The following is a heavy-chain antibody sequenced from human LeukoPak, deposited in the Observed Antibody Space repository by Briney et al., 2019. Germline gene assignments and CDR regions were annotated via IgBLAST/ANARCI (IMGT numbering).Heavy chain of an antibody. CDR2: VYYSGST. CDR3: AREMVNGNWFDP. Sequence: SETLSLTCTVSGGSISSYYWSWIRQPPGKGLEWIGYVYYSGSTNYNPSLKSRVTISVDTSKNQFSLKLSSVTAADTAVYYCAREMVNGNWFDPWGQGTLVTVSS. J-gene: IGHJ5*02. CDR1: GGSISSYY. D-gene: IGHD2-8*01. V-gene: IGHV4-59*01.